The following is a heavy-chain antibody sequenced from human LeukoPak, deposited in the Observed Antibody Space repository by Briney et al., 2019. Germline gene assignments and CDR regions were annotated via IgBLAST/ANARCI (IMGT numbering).Heavy chain of an antibody. CDR3: ARKVVPAAYLLGEFDP. J-gene: IGHJ5*02. CDR2: IYHSGST. D-gene: IGHD2-2*01. V-gene: IGHV4-38-2*02. Sequence: SETLSLTCTVSGYSISSGYYWGWIRQPPGKGLEWIGSIYHSGSTYYNPSLKSRVTISVDTSKNQFSLKLSSVTAADTAVYYCARKVVPAAYLLGEFDPWGQGTLVTVSS. CDR1: GYSISSGYY.